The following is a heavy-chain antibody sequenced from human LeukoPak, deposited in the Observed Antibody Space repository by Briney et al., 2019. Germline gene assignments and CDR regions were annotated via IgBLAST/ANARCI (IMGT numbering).Heavy chain of an antibody. CDR2: TSYDGSNK. J-gene: IGHJ4*02. CDR3: AKVRDSGWYDFDY. CDR1: GFTFSSYG. Sequence: GGSLRLSCAASGFTFSSYGMRWVRQAPGKGLEWVAVTSYDGSNKNYADSVKGRFTISRDNSKNTLYLQMNSLRAEDTAVYYCAKVRDSGWYDFDYWGQGTLVTVSS. D-gene: IGHD6-19*01. V-gene: IGHV3-30*18.